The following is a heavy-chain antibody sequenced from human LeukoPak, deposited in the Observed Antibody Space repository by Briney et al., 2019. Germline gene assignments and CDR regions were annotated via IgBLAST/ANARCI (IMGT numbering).Heavy chain of an antibody. CDR2: IKQDGSEK. CDR3: ARVAEAAAFDS. J-gene: IGHJ4*02. CDR1: GFTFSSYW. Sequence: GGSLRLSCAASGFTFSSYWMSWVRQAPGKGLEWVANIKQDGSEKYYVDSVKGRFTISRDNAKNSLYLQMNSLKPEDTAVYYCARVAEAAAFDSWGQGTLVTVSS. V-gene: IGHV3-7*01. D-gene: IGHD6-13*01.